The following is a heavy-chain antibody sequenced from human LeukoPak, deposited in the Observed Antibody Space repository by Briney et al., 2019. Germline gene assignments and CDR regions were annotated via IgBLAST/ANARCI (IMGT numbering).Heavy chain of an antibody. CDR1: GGSISSYY. J-gene: IGHJ4*02. Sequence: SETLSLTCTVSGGSISSYYWSWIRQPPGKGLEWIGYIYYSGSTNYNPSLKSRVTISVDTSKNQFSLKLSSVTAADTAVYYCARDYIRETFDYWGQGTLVTVSS. D-gene: IGHD1-14*01. V-gene: IGHV4-59*12. CDR3: ARDYIRETFDY. CDR2: IYYSGST.